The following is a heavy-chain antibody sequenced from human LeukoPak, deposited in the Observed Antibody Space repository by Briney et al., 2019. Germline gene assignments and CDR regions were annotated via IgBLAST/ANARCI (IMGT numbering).Heavy chain of an antibody. Sequence: SETLSLTCTVSGGSISSYYWSWIRQPPGKGLEWIGYIYYSGSTNYNPSLKSRVTISVDTSKNQFSLKLSSVTAADTAVYYCARQGEYDILTGYYPGGFDYWGQGTLVTVSS. V-gene: IGHV4-59*08. CDR2: IYYSGST. D-gene: IGHD3-9*01. CDR1: GGSISSYY. J-gene: IGHJ4*02. CDR3: ARQGEYDILTGYYPGGFDY.